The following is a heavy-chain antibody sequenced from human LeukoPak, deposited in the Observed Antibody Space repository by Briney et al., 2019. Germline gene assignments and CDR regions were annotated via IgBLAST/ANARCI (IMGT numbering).Heavy chain of an antibody. V-gene: IGHV3-21*01. D-gene: IGHD6-19*01. CDR1: GFTFSSLN. Sequence: GGSLRPSCAASGFTFSSLNMNWVRQAPGRGLEWVSSISSTSSLIWSAGSPKGRFTISRDNAKNSLYLQMDGLRAEDTAVYYCARYNSGWNDYWGQGTLVTVSS. CDR2: ISSTSSLI. CDR3: ARYNSGWNDY. J-gene: IGHJ4*02.